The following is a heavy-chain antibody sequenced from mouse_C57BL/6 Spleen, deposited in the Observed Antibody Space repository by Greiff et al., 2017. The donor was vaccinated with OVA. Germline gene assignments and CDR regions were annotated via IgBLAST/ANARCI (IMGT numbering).Heavy chain of an antibody. CDR1: GFTFSSYA. J-gene: IGHJ4*01. V-gene: IGHV5-4*03. D-gene: IGHD2-5*01. CDR2: ISDGGSYT. Sequence: DVKLVESGGGLVKPGGSLKLSCAASGFTFSSYAMSWVRQTPEKRLEWVATISDGGSYTYYPDNVKGRFTISRDNAKNNLYLQMSHLKSEDTAMYYCARGGYSNAMDYWGQGTSVTVSS. CDR3: ARGGYSNAMDY.